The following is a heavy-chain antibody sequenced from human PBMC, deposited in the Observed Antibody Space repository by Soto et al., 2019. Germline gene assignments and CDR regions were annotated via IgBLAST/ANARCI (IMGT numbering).Heavy chain of an antibody. CDR1: GFTFSSYT. Sequence: GGSLRLSCSASGFTFSSYTMHWVRQAPGKGLEYVSAISYNGGRTYYADSVKGRFTISRDNSKNTLYLQMSSLRAEDTAVYYCVKGIVVVPAASALYYYYGMDVWGQGTTVTVSS. CDR2: ISYNGGRT. D-gene: IGHD2-2*01. J-gene: IGHJ6*02. CDR3: VKGIVVVPAASALYYYYGMDV. V-gene: IGHV3-64D*08.